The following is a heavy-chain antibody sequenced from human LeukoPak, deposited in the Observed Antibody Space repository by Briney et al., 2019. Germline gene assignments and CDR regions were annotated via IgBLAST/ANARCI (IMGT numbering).Heavy chain of an antibody. CDR2: IIPILGIA. Sequence: ASVKVSCKASGGTFISYAISWVRQAPGQGLEWMGRIIPILGIANYAQKFQGRVTITADKSTSTAYMELSSLRSEDTAVYYCARDPGSSGYYSDYWGQGTLVTVSS. D-gene: IGHD3-22*01. V-gene: IGHV1-69*04. J-gene: IGHJ4*02. CDR3: ARDPGSSGYYSDY. CDR1: GGTFISYA.